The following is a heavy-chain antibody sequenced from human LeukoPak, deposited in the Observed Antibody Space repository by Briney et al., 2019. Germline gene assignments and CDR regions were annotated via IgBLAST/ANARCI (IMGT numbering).Heavy chain of an antibody. J-gene: IGHJ4*02. CDR3: ARERTIVGATKGDY. V-gene: IGHV1-18*01. CDR2: ISAYNGNT. Sequence: VASVKVSCKASGYTFTSYGISWVRQAPGQGLEWMGWISAYNGNTNYAQKLQGRVTMTTDTSTSTAYMELRSLRSDDTAVYYCARERTIVGATKGDYWGQGTLVTVSS. D-gene: IGHD1-26*01. CDR1: GYTFTSYG.